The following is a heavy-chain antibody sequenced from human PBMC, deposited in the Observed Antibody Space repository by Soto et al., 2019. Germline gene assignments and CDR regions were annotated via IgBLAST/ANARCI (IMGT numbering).Heavy chain of an antibody. Sequence: QLQLQESGPGLVKPSETLSLTCTVSGGSISSSSYYWGWIRQPPGKGLEWIGSIYYSGSTYYNPSLKSRVTISVDTSKNQFSLKLSSVTAADTAVYYCARRPTNDAFDIWGQGTMVTVSS. D-gene: IGHD1-1*01. CDR1: GGSISSSSYY. CDR2: IYYSGST. V-gene: IGHV4-39*01. CDR3: ARRPTNDAFDI. J-gene: IGHJ3*02.